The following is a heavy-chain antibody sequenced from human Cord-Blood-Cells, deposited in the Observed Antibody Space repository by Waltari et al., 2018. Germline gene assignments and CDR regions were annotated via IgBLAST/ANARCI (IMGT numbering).Heavy chain of an antibody. D-gene: IGHD2-8*02. V-gene: IGHV3-33*01. J-gene: IGHJ4*02. CDR3: ARDLSWVLGFGFDY. CDR2: IWYDGSNK. Sequence: QVQLVASGGGVVQPGRSLRLSCAASGFTFSSYGMHWVRQAPGKGLEWVAVIWYDGSNKYYADSVKGRFTISRDNSKNTLYLQMNSLRAEDTAVYYCARDLSWVLGFGFDYWGQGTLVTVSS. CDR1: GFTFSSYG.